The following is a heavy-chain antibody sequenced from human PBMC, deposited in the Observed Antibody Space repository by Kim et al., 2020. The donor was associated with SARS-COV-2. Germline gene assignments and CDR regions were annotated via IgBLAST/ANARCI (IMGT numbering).Heavy chain of an antibody. J-gene: IGHJ5*02. CDR2: IIPILGIA. D-gene: IGHD6-6*01. V-gene: IGHV1-69*04. CDR3: ARDVKLATEKYNWFDP. CDR1: GGTFSSYA. Sequence: SVKVSCKASGGTFSSYAISWVRQAPGQGLEWMGRIIPILGIANYAQKFQGRVTITADKSTSTAYMELSSLRSEDTAVYYCARDVKLATEKYNWFDPWGQGTLVTVSS.